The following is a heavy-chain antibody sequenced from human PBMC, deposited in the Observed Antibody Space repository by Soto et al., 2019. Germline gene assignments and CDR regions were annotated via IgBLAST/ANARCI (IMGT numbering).Heavy chain of an antibody. Sequence: GGSLRLSCAASGFTFSAYAMSWVRQPPGKGLVWVSRINRDGSSTSYADSVKGRFTISRDNAKNTLYLQMNSLRAEDTAVYYCAGTLVSYYMDVWGKGTTVTVS. CDR3: AGTLVSYYMDV. CDR1: GFTFSAYA. J-gene: IGHJ6*03. CDR2: INRDGSST. V-gene: IGHV3-74*01. D-gene: IGHD6-6*01.